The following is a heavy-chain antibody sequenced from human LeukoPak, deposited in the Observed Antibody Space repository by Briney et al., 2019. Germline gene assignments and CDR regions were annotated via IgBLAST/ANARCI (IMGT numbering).Heavy chain of an antibody. CDR2: IHPSGGST. J-gene: IGHJ5*02. CDR3: ARGRGSSLENNWFDP. CDR1: GYTFTNYY. V-gene: IGHV1-46*01. Sequence: GASVKVSCKASGYTFTNYYMHWVRQAPGQGLEWMGIIHPSGGSTSYAQKFQGRVTMTRDMSTSTVYMELSSLRSEDTAVYYCARGRGSSLENNWFDPWGQGTLVTVSS. D-gene: IGHD6-13*01.